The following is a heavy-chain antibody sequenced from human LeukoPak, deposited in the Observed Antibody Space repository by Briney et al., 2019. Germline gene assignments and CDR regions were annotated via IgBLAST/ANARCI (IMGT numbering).Heavy chain of an antibody. CDR1: GFRFSSHA. Sequence: GGSLRLSCAASGFRFSSHAMSWVRQAPGKGLEWVSAISGSGGSTYYADSVKGRFTISRDNSKNTLYLQMNSLRAEDTAVYYCASTGWEYYYMDVRAKGPRSPSP. CDR3: ASTGWEYYYMDV. V-gene: IGHV3-23*01. CDR2: ISGSGGST. J-gene: IGHJ6*03. D-gene: IGHD1-26*01.